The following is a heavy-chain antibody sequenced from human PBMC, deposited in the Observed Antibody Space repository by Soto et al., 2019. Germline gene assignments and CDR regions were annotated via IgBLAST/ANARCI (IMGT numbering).Heavy chain of an antibody. V-gene: IGHV3-30-3*01. CDR1: GFTFSSYA. J-gene: IGHJ3*02. D-gene: IGHD3-22*01. CDR3: ARAYRYYHSSDAFDI. Sequence: QVQLVESGGGVVQPGRSLRLSCAASGFTFSSYAMHWVRQAPGKGLEWVAVISYDGSNKYYADSVKGRFTISRDNSKNTLYLQMNSLRAEDTAVYYCARAYRYYHSSDAFDIWGQGTMVTVSS. CDR2: ISYDGSNK.